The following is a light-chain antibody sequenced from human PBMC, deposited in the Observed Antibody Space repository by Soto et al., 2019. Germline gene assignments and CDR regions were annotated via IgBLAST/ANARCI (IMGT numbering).Light chain of an antibody. CDR2: WAS. CDR3: QQYYSTPYT. J-gene: IGKJ2*01. Sequence: DIVMTQSPDSLAVSLGERATINCKSSQSVLYSSNNKNYLAWYQQKPGQPPKLLIYWASTRESGVPGRFSANGSGTDFTLTISSLQAEDVAVYYCQQYYSTPYTFGQGTKLEVK. V-gene: IGKV4-1*01. CDR1: QSVLYSSNNKNY.